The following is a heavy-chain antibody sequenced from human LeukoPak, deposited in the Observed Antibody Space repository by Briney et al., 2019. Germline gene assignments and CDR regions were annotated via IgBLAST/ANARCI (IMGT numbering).Heavy chain of an antibody. V-gene: IGHV1-46*01. D-gene: IGHD6-13*01. Sequence: ASVKVSCKASGYTFTSYYMHWVRQAPGQGLEWMGIINPSGGSTSYAQKFQGRVTMTRDTSTSTVYMELSSLRSEDTAVYYCARDIAAAGVYWYFDLWSRGTLVTVSS. J-gene: IGHJ2*01. CDR2: INPSGGST. CDR3: ARDIAAAGVYWYFDL. CDR1: GYTFTSYY.